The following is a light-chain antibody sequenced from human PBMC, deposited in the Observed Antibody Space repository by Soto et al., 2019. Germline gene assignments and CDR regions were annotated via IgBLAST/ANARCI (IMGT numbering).Light chain of an antibody. Sequence: IVLTQSPGILSLSPGERATLSCRASQSVSSSYLAWYKQKPGQAPRLLIYGASSRATGIPDRFSGSGSGTYFTLTIRRLEPEDFAVDYCQQYGSSITFGQGTKVDIK. CDR2: GAS. J-gene: IGKJ1*01. V-gene: IGKV3-20*01. CDR1: QSVSSSY. CDR3: QQYGSSIT.